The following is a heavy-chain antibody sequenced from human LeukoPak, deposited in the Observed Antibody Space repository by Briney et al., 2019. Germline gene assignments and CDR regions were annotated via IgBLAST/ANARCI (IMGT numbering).Heavy chain of an antibody. Sequence: SVKVSCKASGGTFSSYAISWVRQAPGQGLEWMGGIIPIFGTANYAQKFQGRVTITADESTSTAYMELSSLRSEDTAVYYRARRMTPYYYGMDVWGQGTTVTVSS. CDR2: IIPIFGTA. CDR1: GGTFSSYA. V-gene: IGHV1-69*13. J-gene: IGHJ6*02. CDR3: ARRMTPYYYGMDV. D-gene: IGHD2-15*01.